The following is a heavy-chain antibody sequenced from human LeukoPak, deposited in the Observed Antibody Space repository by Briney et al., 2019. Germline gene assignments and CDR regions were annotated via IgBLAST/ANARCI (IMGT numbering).Heavy chain of an antibody. V-gene: IGHV4-59*01. J-gene: IGHJ4*02. CDR1: GGSINSYY. Sequence: SETLSLTCTVSGGSINSYYWSWIRQPPGKGLEWIGYIYYSGSTNYNPSLKSRVTISVDTSKNQFSLQLTSVTAADTAVYYCARSGSTAHDYWGQGTLVTVSS. CDR2: IYYSGST. D-gene: IGHD1-26*01. CDR3: ARSGSTAHDY.